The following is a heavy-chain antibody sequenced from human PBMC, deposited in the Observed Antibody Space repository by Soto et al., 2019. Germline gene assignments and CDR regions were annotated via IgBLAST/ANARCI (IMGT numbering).Heavy chain of an antibody. V-gene: IGHV4-31*03. CDR1: GGSIISGGYY. J-gene: IGHJ5*02. CDR3: ARGRALDWSGPPRGFDP. D-gene: IGHD3-3*01. Sequence: PLEILSLTCTVSGGSIISGGYYRSWIRQHPGKGLERIEYIYYSGSTYYNQSLKSRVSISVDTSKNQFSLKLSSATAADTAVYYCARGRALDWSGPPRGFDPWGQGTLVTVSS. CDR2: IYYSGST.